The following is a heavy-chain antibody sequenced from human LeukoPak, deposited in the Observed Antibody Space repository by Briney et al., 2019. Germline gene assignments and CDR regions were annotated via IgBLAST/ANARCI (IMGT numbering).Heavy chain of an antibody. D-gene: IGHD3-22*01. CDR2: IDPSGDTI. Sequence: GGSLRLSCVASGFTFSDYYMSWIRQSPGKGLERVSYIDPSGDTIYYADSVKGRFTISRDNAKNSLYLQMNSLRAEDTAVYYCARVLAFDYYDSSGFDYWGQGTLVTVSS. J-gene: IGHJ4*02. V-gene: IGHV3-11*04. CDR1: GFTFSDYY. CDR3: ARVLAFDYYDSSGFDY.